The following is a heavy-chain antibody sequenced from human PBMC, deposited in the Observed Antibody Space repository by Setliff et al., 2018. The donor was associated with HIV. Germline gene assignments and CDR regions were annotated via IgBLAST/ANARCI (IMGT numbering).Heavy chain of an antibody. CDR1: GLTFSSYW. J-gene: IGHJ6*03. D-gene: IGHD1-1*01. CDR2: IKEDGSEK. V-gene: IGHV3-7*01. Sequence: PGESLKISCAASGLTFSSYWMSWVRQAPGKGLEWMANIKEDGSEKYYVDSVKGRFTISRDNAKNSLYLQMNSLRAEDTAVYYCAALITITDYYYYYYMDVWGKGTTVTVSS. CDR3: AALITITDYYYYYYMDV.